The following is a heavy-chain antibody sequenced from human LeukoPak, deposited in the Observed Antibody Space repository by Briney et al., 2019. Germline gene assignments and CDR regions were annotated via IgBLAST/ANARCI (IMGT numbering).Heavy chain of an antibody. Sequence: SVKVSCKASGGTFSSYAISWVRQAPGQGLEWMGRIIPILGIANYAQKFQGRVTITADKSTSTAYMELSSLRSEDTAVYYCATSYSNCYYYYGMDVWGQGTTVTVSS. CDR1: GGTFSSYA. J-gene: IGHJ6*02. V-gene: IGHV1-69*04. CDR2: IIPILGIA. CDR3: ATSYSNCYYYYGMDV. D-gene: IGHD4-11*01.